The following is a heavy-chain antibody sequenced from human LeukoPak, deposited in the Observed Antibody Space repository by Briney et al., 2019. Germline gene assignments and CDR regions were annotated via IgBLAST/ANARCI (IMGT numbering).Heavy chain of an antibody. CDR2: INPSGGST. D-gene: IGHD5-18*01. CDR3: ARDPDTAMVIGSYYFDY. V-gene: IGHV1-46*01. CDR1: GYTFTSYY. Sequence: ASVKVSCKASGYTFTSYYMHWVRQAPGQGLEWMGIINPSGGSTSYAQKLQGRVTMTRDTSTSTVYMELSSLRSEDTAVYYCARDPDTAMVIGSYYFDYWGQGTLVTVSS. J-gene: IGHJ4*02.